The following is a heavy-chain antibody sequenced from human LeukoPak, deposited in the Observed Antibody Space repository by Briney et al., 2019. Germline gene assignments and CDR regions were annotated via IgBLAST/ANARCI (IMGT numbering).Heavy chain of an antibody. Sequence: SETLSLTCTVSGGSIDTNSYYWGWIRQPPGRGLEWIGNIYYTGSAYYSPSLQSRVIISVDTSKNQFSLRLSSVTAADTAAYYCARHRNAYSDYWGQGALVTVSS. CDR1: GGSIDTNSYY. V-gene: IGHV4-39*01. CDR2: IYYTGSA. CDR3: ARHRNAYSDY. J-gene: IGHJ4*02. D-gene: IGHD1-14*01.